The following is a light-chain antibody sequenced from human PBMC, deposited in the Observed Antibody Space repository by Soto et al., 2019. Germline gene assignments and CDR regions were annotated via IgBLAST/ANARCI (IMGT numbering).Light chain of an antibody. CDR3: QQYDILPIT. V-gene: IGKV1-33*01. CDR2: DAS. CDR1: QDINIY. Sequence: DIQMTQSPSSLFASVLYIVTITCXATQDINIYLNWYQQKPGKAPNLLIYDASNLEIGVPSRFSGSGSGTHFTFTISSLQTEDIGTYYCQQYDILPITFGRGTRLEIK. J-gene: IGKJ5*01.